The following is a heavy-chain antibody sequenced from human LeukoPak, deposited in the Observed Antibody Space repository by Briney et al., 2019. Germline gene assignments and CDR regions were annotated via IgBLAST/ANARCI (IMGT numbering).Heavy chain of an antibody. D-gene: IGHD3-22*01. Sequence: ESGPALVKPTQTLTLTCTFSGFSLRTSGMCVTWIRQPPGKALEWLAHIDWDDDKYYNTSLKTRLTISKDPSKNQVVLTMTNLDPVDTATYYCARLRHYSDSSTYFIDYWGQGALVTVSS. CDR2: IDWDDDK. J-gene: IGHJ4*02. V-gene: IGHV2-70*13. CDR3: ARLRHYSDSSTYFIDY. CDR1: GFSLRTSGMC.